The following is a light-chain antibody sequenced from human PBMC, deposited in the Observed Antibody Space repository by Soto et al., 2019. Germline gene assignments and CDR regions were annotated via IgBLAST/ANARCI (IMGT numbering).Light chain of an antibody. V-gene: IGKV1-39*01. Sequence: DIQMTQSPSSLSASVGDRVTITCRASESISRHLNWYQQKPGKAPKLLIYAASSLQNGVPSRFSGGGSGTDFTIPISNLQPEDFATYYCQQSYSNLSITCGQGTRLEIK. CDR2: AAS. CDR3: QQSYSNLSIT. CDR1: ESISRH. J-gene: IGKJ5*01.